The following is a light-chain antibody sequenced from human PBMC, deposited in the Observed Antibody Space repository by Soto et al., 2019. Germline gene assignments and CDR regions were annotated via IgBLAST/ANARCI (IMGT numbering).Light chain of an antibody. CDR1: QSVSSD. CDR3: QQYNSWPRT. V-gene: IGKV3-15*01. CDR2: GAS. Sequence: EIVMTQSRCSLSVSPGEGASVSCRASQSVSSDLAWIQQKPGQAPRLLIYGASTRATGIPARFSGSGSGTEVTLTISSLQPEDFAVYSGQQYNSWPRTFGQGTKVEIK. J-gene: IGKJ1*01.